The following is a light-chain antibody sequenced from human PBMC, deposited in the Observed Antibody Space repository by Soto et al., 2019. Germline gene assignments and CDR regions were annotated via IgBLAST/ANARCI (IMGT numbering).Light chain of an antibody. V-gene: IGLV3-25*02. CDR3: KSAKRRASPEV. CDR2: KDT. Sequence: SYELTQPPSVSVSPGQTARITCSGDALPKQYAYWYQQKPGQAPLLIIYKDTERPSGIPERFSGSSSGTTVTLTISGVQAEDGADFYGKSAKRRASPEVFGGGTKLPVL. J-gene: IGLJ2*01. CDR1: ALPKQY.